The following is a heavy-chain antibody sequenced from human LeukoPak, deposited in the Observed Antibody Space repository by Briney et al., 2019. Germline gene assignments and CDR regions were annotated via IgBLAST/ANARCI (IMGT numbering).Heavy chain of an antibody. V-gene: IGHV4-39*01. CDR1: GGSISSSSYY. CDR3: ARPGKLGNYFDY. D-gene: IGHD7-27*01. J-gene: IGHJ4*02. CDR2: IYYSGST. Sequence: KASETLSPTCTVSGGSISSSSYYWGWIRQPPGKGLEWIGSIYYSGSTYYNPSLKSRVTISVDTSKNQFSLKLSSVTAADTAVYYCARPGKLGNYFDYWGQGTLVTVSS.